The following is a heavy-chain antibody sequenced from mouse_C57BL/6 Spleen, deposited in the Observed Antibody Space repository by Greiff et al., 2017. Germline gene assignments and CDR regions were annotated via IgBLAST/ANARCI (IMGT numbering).Heavy chain of an antibody. V-gene: IGHV5-4*01. D-gene: IGHD1-1*01. Sequence: EVHLVESGGGLVKPGGSLKLSCAASGFTFSSYAMSWVRQTPEKRLEWVATISDGGSYTYYPDNVKGRFTISRDNAKNNLYLQMSQLKSEDTAMYYCARETTVVATDWYFDVWGTGTTVTVSS. CDR3: ARETTVVATDWYFDV. CDR2: ISDGGSYT. CDR1: GFTFSSYA. J-gene: IGHJ1*03.